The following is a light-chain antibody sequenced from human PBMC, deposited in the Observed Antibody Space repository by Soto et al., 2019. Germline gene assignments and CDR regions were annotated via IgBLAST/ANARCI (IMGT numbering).Light chain of an antibody. Sequence: QSVLTQPPSVSGAPGQRVTISCTGSSSNIGAGLDVHWYQQLPGTAPKLLIYVDDSRPSGVPDRFSGSKSGSSASLAITGLQAEDEADDYCQSYDSRLTAVVFGGGTKVTVL. CDR2: VDD. J-gene: IGLJ2*01. CDR1: SSNIGAGLD. CDR3: QSYDSRLTAVV. V-gene: IGLV1-40*01.